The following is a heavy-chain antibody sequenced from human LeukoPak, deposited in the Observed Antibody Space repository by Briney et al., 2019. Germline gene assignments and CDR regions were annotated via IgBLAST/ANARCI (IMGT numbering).Heavy chain of an antibody. V-gene: IGHV3-23*01. CDR2: ISGSGGST. CDR1: GFTFSSYA. Sequence: GGSLRLSCAASGFTFSSYAMSWVRQAPGKGLEWVSAISGSGGSTYYADSVKGRLTISRDNSKNTLYLQMNSLRAEDTAVYYCAKGYCSSASCANRADYWGQGTLVTVSS. CDR3: AKGYCSSASCANRADY. D-gene: IGHD2-2*01. J-gene: IGHJ4*02.